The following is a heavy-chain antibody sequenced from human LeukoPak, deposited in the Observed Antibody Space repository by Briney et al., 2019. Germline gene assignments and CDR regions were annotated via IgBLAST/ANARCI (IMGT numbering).Heavy chain of an antibody. V-gene: IGHV1-18*01. CDR1: GGTFSSYA. J-gene: IGHJ6*02. CDR2: ISAYNGNT. CDR3: ARDKVTVAGSAYGMDV. D-gene: IGHD6-19*01. Sequence: ASVKVSCKASGGTFSSYAISWVRQAPGQGLEWMGWISAYNGNTNYAQKLQGRVTMTTDTSTSTAYMELSSLRSEDTAVYYCARDKVTVAGSAYGMDVWGQGTTVTVSS.